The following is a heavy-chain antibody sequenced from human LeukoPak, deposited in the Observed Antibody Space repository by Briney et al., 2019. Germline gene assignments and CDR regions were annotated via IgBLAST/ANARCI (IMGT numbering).Heavy chain of an antibody. CDR3: ARRSGEGYFDC. V-gene: IGHV3-66*01. CDR1: GFTVSSNY. Sequence: GSLRLSCAASGFTVSSNYMTWVRQAPGKGLEWLSVIYSSGDTYYADSVKGRFTISRDNSKNTLYLQMNSLRAEDTAVYYCARRSGEGYFDCWGQGTLVTVSS. J-gene: IGHJ4*02. CDR2: IYSSGDT. D-gene: IGHD1-26*01.